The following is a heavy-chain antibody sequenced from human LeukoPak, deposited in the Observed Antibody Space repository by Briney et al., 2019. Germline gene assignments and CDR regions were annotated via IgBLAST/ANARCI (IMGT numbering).Heavy chain of an antibody. J-gene: IGHJ6*02. CDR3: ARDRFDPWYSSSWHYGMDV. CDR1: GFTFSSHW. D-gene: IGHD6-13*01. CDR2: IKQDGSET. Sequence: GGSLRLSCAASGFTFSSHWVTWVRQAPGKGLEWVANIKQDGSETYYVDSVKGRFTISRDNAKNTLYLQMNSLRVEGTAVYYCARDRFDPWYSSSWHYGMDVWGQGTTVTVSS. V-gene: IGHV3-7*01.